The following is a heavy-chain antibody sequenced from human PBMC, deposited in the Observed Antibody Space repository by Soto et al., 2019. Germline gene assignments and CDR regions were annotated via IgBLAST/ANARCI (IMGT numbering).Heavy chain of an antibody. CDR1: GFTFSSYA. J-gene: IGHJ4*02. V-gene: IGHV3-23*01. Sequence: SGGSLRLSCAASGFTFSSYAMSWVRQAPGKGLEWVSAISGSGGSTYYADSVKGRFTISRDNSKNTLYLQMNSLRAEDTAVFYCAKTTYYYDSSGYLGEFDYWGQGTLVTVSS. CDR2: ISGSGGST. CDR3: AKTTYYYDSSGYLGEFDY. D-gene: IGHD3-22*01.